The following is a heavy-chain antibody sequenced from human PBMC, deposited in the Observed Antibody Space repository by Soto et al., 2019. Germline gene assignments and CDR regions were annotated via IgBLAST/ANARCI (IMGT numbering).Heavy chain of an antibody. CDR1: GYSFTSYW. CDR2: IYPGDSDT. CDR3: ERHPTSYYYDSSGLS. D-gene: IGHD3-22*01. V-gene: IGHV5-51*01. Sequence: LGESLKISCKGSGYSFTSYWIGWVRQMPGKGLEWMVIIYPGDSDTRYSPSFQGQVTISADKSISTAYLQWSSLKASDTAMYYCERHPTSYYYDSSGLSWGQGTLVTVSS. J-gene: IGHJ4*02.